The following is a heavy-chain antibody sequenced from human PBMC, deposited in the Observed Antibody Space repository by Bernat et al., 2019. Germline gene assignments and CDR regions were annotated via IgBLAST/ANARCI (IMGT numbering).Heavy chain of an antibody. CDR1: GGSISSGSYY. J-gene: IGHJ6*02. CDR2: IYTSGST. Sequence: QVQLQESGPGLVKPSQTLSLTCTVSGGSISSGSYYWSWIRQSAGKGLEWIGRIYTSGSTNYNTSLKSRVTMSVDTSKKQVSLKLNSVTAADTAVYYCARGNDYFGMDVWGQGTTVTVSS. V-gene: IGHV4-61*02. CDR3: ARGNDYFGMDV.